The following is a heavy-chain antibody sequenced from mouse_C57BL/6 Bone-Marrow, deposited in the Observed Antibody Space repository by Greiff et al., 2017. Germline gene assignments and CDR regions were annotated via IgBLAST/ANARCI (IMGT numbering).Heavy chain of an antibody. V-gene: IGHV1-64*01. CDR2: IHPKSGST. CDR1: GYTFTSYW. J-gene: IGHJ4*01. Sequence: QVQLQQPGAELVKPGASVKLSCKASGYTFTSYWMHWVKQRPGQGLEWIGMIHPKSGSTNYNEKFKSKATLTVDKSSSTAYMQLSSLTSEDSAVYYCARRGVTTPYYYAMDYWGQGTSVTVSS. CDR3: ARRGVTTPYYYAMDY. D-gene: IGHD2-2*01.